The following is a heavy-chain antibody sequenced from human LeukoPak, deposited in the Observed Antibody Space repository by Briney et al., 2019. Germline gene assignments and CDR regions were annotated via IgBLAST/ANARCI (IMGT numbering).Heavy chain of an antibody. CDR2: IYYNGGT. Sequence: PSETLSLTCTVSGGSISSYFWSWIRQPPGKGLEWIGYIYYNGGTKYNPSLESRVTISVDTSKSQFSLNLNSVTAADTAVYYCARHPGYTILTGYTYFDYWGQGALVTVSS. CDR3: ARHPGYTILTGYTYFDY. CDR1: GGSISSYF. J-gene: IGHJ4*02. V-gene: IGHV4-59*08. D-gene: IGHD3-9*01.